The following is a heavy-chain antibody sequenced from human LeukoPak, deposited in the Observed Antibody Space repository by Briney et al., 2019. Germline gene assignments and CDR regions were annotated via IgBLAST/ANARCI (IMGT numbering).Heavy chain of an antibody. Sequence: PSEALSLTCAVYGGSFSGYYWSWIRQPPGKGLEWIGEINHGGSTNYNPSLKSRVTISVDTSKNQFSLKLSSVTAADTAVYYCASLRSGDCYLCDAFDIWGQGTMVTVSS. J-gene: IGHJ3*02. V-gene: IGHV4-34*01. CDR1: GGSFSGYY. CDR3: ASLRSGDCYLCDAFDI. CDR2: INHGGST. D-gene: IGHD2-21*02.